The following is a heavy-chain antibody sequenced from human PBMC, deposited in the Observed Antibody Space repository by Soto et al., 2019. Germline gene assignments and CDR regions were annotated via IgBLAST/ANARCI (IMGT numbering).Heavy chain of an antibody. CDR3: AQVVGGATSHSDFDS. CDR1: GGSIANNNYF. Sequence: QLQLQESGPGLVRPSETLSLTCTVSGGSIANNNYFWGWIRQPPGKGLEWIGSAAYSGGTYKNPSLKSRLTIYVDTSKSQFYLKLNSVTAADTAVYYCAQVVGGATSHSDFDSWGQGTLVTVSS. V-gene: IGHV4-39*01. CDR2: AAYSGGT. D-gene: IGHD2-15*01. J-gene: IGHJ4*02.